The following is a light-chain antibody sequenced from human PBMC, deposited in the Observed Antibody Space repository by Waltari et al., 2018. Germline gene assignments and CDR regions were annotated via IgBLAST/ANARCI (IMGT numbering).Light chain of an antibody. J-gene: IGKJ1*01. CDR3: LQYNSNPRT. CDR1: QGISTY. Sequence: DIQMTQSPSSLSASAGDRVTITCRASQGISTYLNWYQQKPGKVPKRLIYAASTLESGVPSRFSGSGSGTDFTLTISILQPEDFATYYCLQYNSNPRTFGQGTKVEIK. CDR2: AAS. V-gene: IGKV1-17*03.